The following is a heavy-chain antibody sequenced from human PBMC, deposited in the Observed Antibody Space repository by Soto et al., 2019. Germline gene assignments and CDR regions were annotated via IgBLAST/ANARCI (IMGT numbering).Heavy chain of an antibody. J-gene: IGHJ5*02. CDR3: ARGQRFSDSFDP. CDR1: GGAISGYY. V-gene: IGHV4-4*07. CDR2: IYSSGGT. D-gene: IGHD3-3*01. Sequence: SETLSLTCPVSGGAISGYYWTWVRQPAGKGLEWIGRIYSSGGTKYNPSLKSRVDMSLDMSKNQFSLRLSSVTAADTAVYYCARGQRFSDSFDPWGQGTLVTVSS.